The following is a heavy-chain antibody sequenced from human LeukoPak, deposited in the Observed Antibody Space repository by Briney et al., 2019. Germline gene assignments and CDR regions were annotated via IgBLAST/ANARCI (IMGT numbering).Heavy chain of an antibody. V-gene: IGHV3-30*14. CDR2: ISYDGSNK. D-gene: IGHD1-7*01. J-gene: IGHJ4*02. CDR1: GFTFSNYD. Sequence: PGGSLRLSCAASGFTFSNYDIHWVRQAPGKGLEWVTVISYDGSNKYYADSVKGRFTISRDNSKNTLYLQMNTLRVEDTAVYFCARGRKGGELVYWGQGTLVTVSS. CDR3: ARGRKGGELVY.